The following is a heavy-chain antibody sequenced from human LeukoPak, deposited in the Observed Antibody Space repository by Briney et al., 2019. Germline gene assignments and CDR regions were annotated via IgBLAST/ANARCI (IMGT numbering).Heavy chain of an antibody. CDR3: ARAGSSSRTSYYYYGMDV. Sequence: SETLSLTCTDSGGSISSYYWSWIRQPPGKGLEWIGYIYYSGSTNYNPSLKSRVTISVDTSKNQFSLKLSSVTAADTAVYYCARAGSSSRTSYYYYGMDVWGKGTTVTVSS. D-gene: IGHD6-13*01. J-gene: IGHJ6*04. V-gene: IGHV4-59*01. CDR2: IYYSGST. CDR1: GGSISSYY.